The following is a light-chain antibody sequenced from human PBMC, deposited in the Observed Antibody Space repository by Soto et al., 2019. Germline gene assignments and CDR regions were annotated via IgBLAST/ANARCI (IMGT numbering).Light chain of an antibody. Sequence: DIQMTQSPSTLSASVGDRVTITLRASQSISSWFAWYQQTPGXAPKVLXXDASNLKTGVPSRFSGGGSGTHFTFTISNLQPEDIATYYGQQYDNLPPPWTFGQGTKVDIK. CDR1: QSISSW. V-gene: IGKV1-33*01. CDR2: DAS. CDR3: QQYDNLPPPWT. J-gene: IGKJ1*01.